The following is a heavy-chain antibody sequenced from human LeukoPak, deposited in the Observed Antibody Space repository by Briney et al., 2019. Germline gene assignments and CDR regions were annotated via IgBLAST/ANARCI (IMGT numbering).Heavy chain of an antibody. CDR2: INSDGSST. V-gene: IGHV3-74*01. CDR1: GFTFSNYW. D-gene: IGHD1-26*01. Sequence: GGSLRLSCAASGFTFSNYWMHWVRQAPGKGLVWVPRINSDGSSTSYADSVKGRFTISRDNAKNTLYLQMNSLRAEDTAIYYCARDAIVGATRLRYWGQGTLVTVSS. CDR3: ARDAIVGATRLRY. J-gene: IGHJ4*02.